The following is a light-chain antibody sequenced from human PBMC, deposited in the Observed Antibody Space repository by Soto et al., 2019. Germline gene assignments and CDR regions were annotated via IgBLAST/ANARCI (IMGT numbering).Light chain of an antibody. CDR3: QQYVDLVC. CDR2: DAS. Sequence: DIQMTQSPSSLSASVGDRVTITCQASQDISKYLNWYQQKPGKAPKLLIYDASNLQTGVPSRFSGRGSGTHFSFTINSLQPEDVATYYCQQYVDLVCFGPGTKVEI. V-gene: IGKV1-33*01. J-gene: IGKJ3*01. CDR1: QDISKY.